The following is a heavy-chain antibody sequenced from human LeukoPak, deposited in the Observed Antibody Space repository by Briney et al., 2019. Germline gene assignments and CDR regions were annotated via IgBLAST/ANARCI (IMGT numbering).Heavy chain of an antibody. J-gene: IGHJ4*02. D-gene: IGHD6-13*01. Sequence: ASVKVSCKASGYTFTSYVINWVRQAPGQGLEWMGWISAYNGNTNYAQKLQGRVTMTTDTSTSTAYMELRSLRSDDTAVYYYAREGYSSIWNYFDYWGQGALVTVSS. V-gene: IGHV1-18*01. CDR3: AREGYSSIWNYFDY. CDR2: ISAYNGNT. CDR1: GYTFTSYV.